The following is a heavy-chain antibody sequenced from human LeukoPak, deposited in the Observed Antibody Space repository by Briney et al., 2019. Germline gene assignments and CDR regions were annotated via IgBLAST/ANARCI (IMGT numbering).Heavy chain of an antibody. J-gene: IGHJ5*02. CDR3: ARDIVDGRNPGNRFDP. D-gene: IGHD2-15*01. CDR2: ILYSGNT. V-gene: IGHV4-59*11. CDR1: VGSISSHL. Sequence: SETLSLTCTVSVGSISSHLWSWIRQPPGKGLEGIGYILYSGNTNYNPSLKSRVTMSVDTSKNQFSLRLSSVTAADTAMYYCARDIVDGRNPGNRFDPWGQGPPVTVSS.